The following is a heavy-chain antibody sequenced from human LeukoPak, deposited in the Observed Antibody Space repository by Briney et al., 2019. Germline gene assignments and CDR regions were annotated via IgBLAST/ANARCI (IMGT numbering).Heavy chain of an antibody. Sequence: EASVKVSCKTSGYTFTGNFMHWVRQAPGQGPEWMGWINPNNGDTNYAQKFQGRVTMTRVKSITTAYMELSSLRSDDTAVYYCARTRGTHISMAYLDSWGQGTLVTVSS. CDR2: INPNNGDT. V-gene: IGHV1-2*02. D-gene: IGHD2/OR15-2a*01. J-gene: IGHJ4*02. CDR1: GYTFTGNF. CDR3: ARTRGTHISMAYLDS.